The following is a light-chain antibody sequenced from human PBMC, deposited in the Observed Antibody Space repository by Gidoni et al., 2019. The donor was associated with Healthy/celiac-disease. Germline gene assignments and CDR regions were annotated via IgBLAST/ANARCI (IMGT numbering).Light chain of an antibody. V-gene: IGKV3-20*01. Sequence: EIVLTQSPASLCLSPGERATITCRASQCVSSSYLAWYQQKPGQPPSLLIYGASSRATGIPERCSSSGATTDITPTISRLEHEDFAVYYCQQNSSSPTFGQGTKVEIK. CDR1: QCVSSSY. CDR2: GAS. J-gene: IGKJ1*01. CDR3: QQNSSSPT.